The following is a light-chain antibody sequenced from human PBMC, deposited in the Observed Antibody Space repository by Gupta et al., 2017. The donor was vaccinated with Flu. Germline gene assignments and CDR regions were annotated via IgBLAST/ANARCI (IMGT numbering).Light chain of an antibody. CDR2: GAS. Sequence: DIVLTQCPGTLSLSPGERATLSCRASQSVSSSYLAWYRQKPGHAPRLLIYGASSRAAGIPERFRGSGSGTDFTLTISSLEPEDFAMYYCRHAGGSWTFGQGTKVEL. V-gene: IGKV3-20*01. J-gene: IGKJ1*01. CDR1: QSVSSSY. CDR3: RHAGGSWT.